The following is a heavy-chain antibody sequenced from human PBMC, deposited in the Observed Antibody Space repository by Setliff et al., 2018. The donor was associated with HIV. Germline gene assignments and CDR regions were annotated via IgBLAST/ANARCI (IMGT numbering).Heavy chain of an antibody. V-gene: IGHV4-39*07. D-gene: IGHD3-16*01. Sequence: PSETLSLTCTVSGGSIRTGAYYWGWIRQPPGEGLEWIGSIYYDGRTFYKPSLKSRLTISVDTSKNQFSLSLNSVTAADTAVYFCARGGAVSADFDSWGQGTLVTVS. J-gene: IGHJ5*01. CDR3: ARGGAVSADFDS. CDR1: GGSIRTGAYY. CDR2: IYYDGRT.